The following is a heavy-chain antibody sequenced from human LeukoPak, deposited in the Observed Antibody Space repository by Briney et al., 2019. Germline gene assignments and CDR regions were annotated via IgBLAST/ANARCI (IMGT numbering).Heavy chain of an antibody. D-gene: IGHD3-10*01. V-gene: IGHV3-30-3*01. Sequence: GGSLRLSCAASGFTFSSYAMHWVRQAPGKGLEWVAVISYDGSNKYYADSVKGRFTISRDNSKNTLYLQMNSLRAEDTAVYYCARDQYLWFGELLSVDYWGQGTLVTVSS. CDR3: ARDQYLWFGELLSVDY. CDR2: ISYDGSNK. CDR1: GFTFSSYA. J-gene: IGHJ4*02.